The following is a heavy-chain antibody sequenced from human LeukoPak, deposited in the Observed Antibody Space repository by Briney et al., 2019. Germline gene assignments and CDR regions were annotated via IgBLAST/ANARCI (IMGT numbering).Heavy chain of an antibody. V-gene: IGHV3-33*01. J-gene: IGHJ5*02. D-gene: IGHD6-13*01. Sequence: GGSLRLSCAASGFTFSSYGMHWVRQAPGKGLEWVAVIWYDGSNKYFADSVKGRFTISRDNSKNTLYLQLNSLRAEDTAVYYCARARQLVRGNWFDPWGQGPLVTVSS. CDR3: ARARQLVRGNWFDP. CDR2: IWYDGSNK. CDR1: GFTFSSYG.